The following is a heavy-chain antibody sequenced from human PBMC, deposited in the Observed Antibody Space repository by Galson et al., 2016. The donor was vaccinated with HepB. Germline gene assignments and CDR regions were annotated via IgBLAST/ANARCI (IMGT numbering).Heavy chain of an antibody. D-gene: IGHD4-17*01. V-gene: IGHV3-23*01. CDR2: ISGSGGRT. Sequence: LRLSCAASGFTFSTYAMSWVRQAPGKGLEWVSAISGSGGRTYYADSVKGRFTISRDNSKNTVYLQMNSLRAEDTAVYYCAKGYGVFDYWGQGTLVTVSS. CDR1: GFTFSTYA. CDR3: AKGYGVFDY. J-gene: IGHJ4*02.